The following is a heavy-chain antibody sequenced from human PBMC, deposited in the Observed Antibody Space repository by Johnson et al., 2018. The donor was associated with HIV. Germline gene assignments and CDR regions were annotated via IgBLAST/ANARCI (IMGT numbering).Heavy chain of an antibody. CDR3: AKDLWTGGVFTTFDV. J-gene: IGHJ3*01. CDR2: IGDTIDGRT. D-gene: IGHD2-8*02. Sequence: MQLVESGGGLAQPGGSLRLSCAGSGFTFKSYAMSWVRQAPGKGLEWVAVIGDTIDGRTFYTDSVQGRFTVSRDNSKNTVYLQMNSLRPDDTAVYYCAKDLWTGGVFTTFDVWGHGTVVSVSS. CDR1: GFTFKSYA. V-gene: IGHV3-23*04.